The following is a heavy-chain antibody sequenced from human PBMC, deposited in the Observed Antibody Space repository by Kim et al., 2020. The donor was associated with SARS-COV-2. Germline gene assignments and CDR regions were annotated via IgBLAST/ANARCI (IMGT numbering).Heavy chain of an antibody. CDR3: ARDSSSPNFAGIVVVDAFDI. V-gene: IGHV3-11*06. J-gene: IGHJ3*02. Sequence: FTISRDNAKNSLYLQMNSLRAEDTAVYYCARDSSSPNFAGIVVVDAFDIWGQGTMVTVSS. D-gene: IGHD3-22*01.